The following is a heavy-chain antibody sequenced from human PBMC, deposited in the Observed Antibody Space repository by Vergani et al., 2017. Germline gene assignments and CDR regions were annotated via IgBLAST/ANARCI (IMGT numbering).Heavy chain of an antibody. CDR3: ARERFYDYVWGSYRLRGGYYFDY. Sequence: QVQLVQSGAEVKKPGASAKVSCKASGYTFTSYAMHWVRQAPGQRLEWMGWINAGNGNSKYSQKFQGRVTITRDTSASTAYMELSSLRSEDTAVYYCARERFYDYVWGSYRLRGGYYFDYWGQGTLVTVSS. V-gene: IGHV1-3*01. CDR2: INAGNGNS. D-gene: IGHD3-16*02. CDR1: GYTFTSYA. J-gene: IGHJ4*02.